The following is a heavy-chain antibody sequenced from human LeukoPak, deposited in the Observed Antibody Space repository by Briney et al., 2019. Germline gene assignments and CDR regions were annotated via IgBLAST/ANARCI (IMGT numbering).Heavy chain of an antibody. D-gene: IGHD4-23*01. J-gene: IGHJ4*02. V-gene: IGHV3-21*03. Sequence: PGGSLRLSCEASEFTFSSYSMNWVRQAPGKGLEWVSSISSSSSYIYYADSVKGRFTISRDNAKNSLDLQMNSLRVDDTAVYYCVRDRGYSTFDYWGQGTLVIVSS. CDR3: VRDRGYSTFDY. CDR2: ISSSSSYI. CDR1: EFTFSSYS.